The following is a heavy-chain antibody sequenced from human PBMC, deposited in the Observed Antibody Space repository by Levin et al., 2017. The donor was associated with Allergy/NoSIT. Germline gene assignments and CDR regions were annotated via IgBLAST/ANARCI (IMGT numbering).Heavy chain of an antibody. Sequence: QAGGSLRLSCAASGFTFSSYGMHWVRQAPGKGLEWVAVIWYDGSNKYYADSVKGRFTISRDNSKNTLYLQMNSLRAEDTAVYYCARGVLRYFDWLPPAGAFDICGQGTMVTVSS. V-gene: IGHV3-33*01. CDR1: GFTFSSYG. CDR3: ARGVLRYFDWLPPAGAFDI. J-gene: IGHJ3*02. D-gene: IGHD3-9*01. CDR2: IWYDGSNK.